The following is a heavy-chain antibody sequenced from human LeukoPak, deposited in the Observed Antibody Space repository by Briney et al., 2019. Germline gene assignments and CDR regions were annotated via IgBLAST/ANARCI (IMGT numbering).Heavy chain of an antibody. CDR2: ISSSSYI. D-gene: IGHD1-26*01. CDR3: ASHPFTGASFDY. Sequence: GESLKISCAASGFTSSSYSMNWVRQAPGKGLEWVSSISSSSYIYYADSVKGRFTISRDNAKNSLYLQMNSLRAEDTAVYYCASHPFTGASFDYWGQGTLVTVSS. CDR1: GFTSSSYS. V-gene: IGHV3-21*01. J-gene: IGHJ4*02.